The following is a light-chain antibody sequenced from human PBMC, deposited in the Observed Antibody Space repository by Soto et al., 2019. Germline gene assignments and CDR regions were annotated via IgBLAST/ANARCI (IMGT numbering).Light chain of an antibody. V-gene: IGLV2-23*01. CDR3: SSYAGSTTWV. J-gene: IGLJ3*02. CDR1: SSDIGSDKL. CDR2: EAF. Sequence: QSALTQPASVSGSPGQSITISCTGTSSDIGSDKLVSWYQQHPGRAPKIIIYEAFKRPSGVSNRFSGSRSGNTASLTISGLRGEDEADYYCSSYAGSTTWVFGGGTKLTVL.